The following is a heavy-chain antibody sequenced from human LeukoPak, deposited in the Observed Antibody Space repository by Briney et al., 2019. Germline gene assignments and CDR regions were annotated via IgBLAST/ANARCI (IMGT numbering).Heavy chain of an antibody. V-gene: IGHV3-21*01. CDR1: GFTFSSYS. Sequence: GGSLRLSCAASGFTFSSYSMNWVRQAPGKGLEWVSSISSSSYIYYADSVKGRFTISRDNAKNSLYLQMKSLRGEDTAVYYCARKTFGTVYFDYWGQGNLVTVSS. CDR2: ISSSSYI. J-gene: IGHJ4*02. CDR3: ARKTFGTVYFDY. D-gene: IGHD1-1*01.